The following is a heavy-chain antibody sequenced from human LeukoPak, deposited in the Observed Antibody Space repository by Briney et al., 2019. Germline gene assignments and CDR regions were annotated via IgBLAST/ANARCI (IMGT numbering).Heavy chain of an antibody. D-gene: IGHD2-21*01. V-gene: IGHV3-48*04. CDR2: ISSSSSTI. CDR1: GFTFSSYS. J-gene: IGHJ4*02. Sequence: GGSLRLSCAASGFTFSSYSMNWVRQAPGNGLEWVSYISSSSSTIYYADSVKGRFTISRDNAKNSLYLQMNSLRAEDTAVYYCASPPSIPIRPGPLNYWGQGTLVPV. CDR3: ASPPSIPIRPGPLNY.